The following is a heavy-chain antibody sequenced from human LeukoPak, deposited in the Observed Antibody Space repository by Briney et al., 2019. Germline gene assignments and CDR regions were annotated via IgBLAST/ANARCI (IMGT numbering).Heavy chain of an antibody. D-gene: IGHD6-19*01. CDR3: ARSRYSSGWYGFDY. CDR1: GYSFPSYW. Sequence: GESLKISCKGSGYSFPSYWIGWVRQTPGKGLEWMGVINPGDSDTRYSPSFQGQVTISVDKSTSTAYLQWSSLKASDTAMYYCARSRYSSGWYGFDYWGQGTLVTVSS. V-gene: IGHV5-51*01. J-gene: IGHJ4*02. CDR2: INPGDSDT.